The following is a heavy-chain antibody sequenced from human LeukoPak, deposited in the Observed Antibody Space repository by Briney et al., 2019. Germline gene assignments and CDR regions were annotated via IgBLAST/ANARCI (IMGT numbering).Heavy chain of an antibody. CDR2: ISWNSGSI. CDR3: AADSTYGFDY. V-gene: IGHV3-9*03. Sequence: GGSLRLSCAASGFTFDDYAMHWVRQAPGKGLEWVSGISWNSGSIGYADSVNGRFTISRDNAKNSLYLQMNSLRAEDMALYYCAADSTYGFDYWGQGTLVTVSS. CDR1: GFTFDDYA. J-gene: IGHJ4*02. D-gene: IGHD2-21*02.